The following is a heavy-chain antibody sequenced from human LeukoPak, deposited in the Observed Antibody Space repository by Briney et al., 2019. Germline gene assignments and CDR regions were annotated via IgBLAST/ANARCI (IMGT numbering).Heavy chain of an antibody. J-gene: IGHJ3*01. V-gene: IGHV4-61*09. Sequence: SETLSLTCTVSGVSISSGNFYWSWIRQSAGKGLKWIGHVYSTGNTKYNPSLKSRVTISADTSKNQISLRLRSVTAADTAMFYCARDGDAVSAAIAGAFDLWGRGTMVTVSS. D-gene: IGHD2-2*01. CDR2: VYSTGNT. CDR1: GVSISSGNFY. CDR3: ARDGDAVSAAIAGAFDL.